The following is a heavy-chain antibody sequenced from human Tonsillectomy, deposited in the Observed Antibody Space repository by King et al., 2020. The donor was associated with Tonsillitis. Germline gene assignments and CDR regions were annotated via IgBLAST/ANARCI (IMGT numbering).Heavy chain of an antibody. CDR2: IIPILGLA. J-gene: IGHJ4*02. Sequence: QLVQSGAEVKKPGSSVKVSCKASGDTSSSYALSWVRQAPGQGLEWMGRIIPILGLAKNAQKFQGRVTVTADKSTNTAYMELSGLRSGDTAVYYCATDYDSPFDYWGQGTLVTVSS. V-gene: IGHV1-69*04. CDR3: ATDYDSPFDY. D-gene: IGHD3-22*01. CDR1: GDTSSSYA.